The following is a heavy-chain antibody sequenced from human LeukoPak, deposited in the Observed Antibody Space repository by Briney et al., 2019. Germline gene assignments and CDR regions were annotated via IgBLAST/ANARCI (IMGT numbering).Heavy chain of an antibody. D-gene: IGHD2-15*01. CDR3: ARDSQDIVVVGAFNI. V-gene: IGHV3-48*04. J-gene: IGHJ3*02. CDR1: GFTFINYN. Sequence: GGSLRLSCAASGFTFINYNMNWVRQAPGKGLEWVSYISSSGTTKYYADSVKGRFTISRDNAKNSLYLQMNSLRAEDTAVYYCARDSQDIVVVGAFNIWGQGTMVTVSS. CDR2: ISSSGTTK.